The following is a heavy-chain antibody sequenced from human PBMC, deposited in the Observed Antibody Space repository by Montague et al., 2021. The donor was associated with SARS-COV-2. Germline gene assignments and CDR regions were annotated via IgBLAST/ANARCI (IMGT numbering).Heavy chain of an antibody. J-gene: IGHJ5*02. V-gene: IGHV4-59*12. CDR2: IYYSGST. Sequence: SETLSLTCTVSGGSISSYYWSWIRQPPGKGLEWIGYIYYSGSTNYNPSLKSRVTISVDTSKSQFSLKLSSVTAADTAVYYCARRSLGYCSGGSCYSAFDPWGQGTLVTVSS. CDR3: ARRSLGYCSGGSCYSAFDP. D-gene: IGHD2-15*01. CDR1: GGSISSYY.